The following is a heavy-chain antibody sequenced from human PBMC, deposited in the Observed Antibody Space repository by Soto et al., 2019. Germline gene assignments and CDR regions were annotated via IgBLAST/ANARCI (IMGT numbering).Heavy chain of an antibody. Sequence: SETLSLTCTVSGGSISSGDYYWSWIRQPPGKGLEWIGYIYYSGSTYYNPSLKSRVTISVDTSKNQFSLKLSSVTAADTAVYYCASYLLTTVVTYLQHWGQGTLVTVSS. V-gene: IGHV4-30-4*01. CDR2: IYYSGST. CDR3: ASYLLTTVVTYLQH. J-gene: IGHJ1*01. CDR1: GGSISSGDYY. D-gene: IGHD4-17*01.